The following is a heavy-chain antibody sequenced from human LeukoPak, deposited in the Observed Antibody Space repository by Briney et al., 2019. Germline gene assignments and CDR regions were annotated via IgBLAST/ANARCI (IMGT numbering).Heavy chain of an antibody. V-gene: IGHV3-48*01. CDR1: GFTFSGYS. CDR2: ISSGSSTI. CDR3: ARGRADYYFDY. J-gene: IGHJ4*02. Sequence: GGSLRLSCAASGFTFSGYSMNWVRQAPGKGVEWVSYISSGSSTIYYADSVRGRLTISRDNAKSSLHLQMNSLRAEDTAAYYCARGRADYYFDYWSQGTLVTVSS. D-gene: IGHD2-21*02.